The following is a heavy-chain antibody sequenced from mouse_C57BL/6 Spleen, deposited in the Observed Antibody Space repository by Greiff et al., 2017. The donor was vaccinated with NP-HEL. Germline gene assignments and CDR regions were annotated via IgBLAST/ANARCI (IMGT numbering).Heavy chain of an antibody. CDR2: ISYDGSN. CDR1: GYSITSGYY. CDR3: ARRLGSNFPFDY. V-gene: IGHV3-6*01. J-gene: IGHJ2*01. D-gene: IGHD2-5*01. Sequence: EVHLVESGPGLVKPSQSLSLTCSVTGYSITSGYYWNWIRQFPGNKLEWMGYISYDGSNNYNPSLKNRISITRDTSKNQFFLKLNSVTTEDTATYYCARRLGSNFPFDYWGQGTTLTVSS.